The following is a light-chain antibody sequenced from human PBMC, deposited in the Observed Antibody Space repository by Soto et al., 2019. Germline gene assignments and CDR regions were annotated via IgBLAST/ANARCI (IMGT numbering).Light chain of an antibody. V-gene: IGLV2-23*02. CDR1: SGDVGGYDL. J-gene: IGLJ2*01. CDR3: CSYAGSDTVV. Sequence: QSALTQPASVSGSPGQSVTISCSGTSGDVGGYDLVSWYQQHPGKVPKVLIYEVANRPSGVSIRLSGSKSGNTASLTISGLQDEDEADYYCCSYAGSDTVVFGGGTKLTVL. CDR2: EVA.